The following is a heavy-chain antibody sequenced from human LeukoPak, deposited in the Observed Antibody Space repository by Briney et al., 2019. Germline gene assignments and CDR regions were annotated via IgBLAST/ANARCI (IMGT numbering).Heavy chain of an antibody. CDR2: IYPGNSDI. Sequence: GESLKISCKGYGHSFTNYWIAWVRQMPGKGLEWMGGIYPGNSDITYSPSFQGQVTISADKSVSTAYLHWSSLKASDTAIYYCARHLSSISSCPNYWGQGTLVTASS. CDR3: ARHLSSISSCPNY. CDR1: GHSFTNYW. V-gene: IGHV5-51*01. J-gene: IGHJ4*02. D-gene: IGHD2-2*01.